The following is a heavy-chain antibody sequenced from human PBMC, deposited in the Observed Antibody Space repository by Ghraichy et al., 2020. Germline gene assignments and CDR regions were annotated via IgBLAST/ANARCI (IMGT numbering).Heavy chain of an antibody. V-gene: IGHV1-46*01. J-gene: IGHJ6*02. CDR2: LNPSSGRT. D-gene: IGHD3-10*01. CDR1: GYIFTTYY. CDR3: ARAGVGDPVSRSDYYHYYAMDV. Sequence: ASVKVSFKTSGYIFTTYYFHWVRQAPGQGLEWMGILNPSSGRTTYAQEFQGRVTMTRDTSTNTIYLELTSLRFDDTGVYFCARAGVGDPVSRSDYYHYYAMDVWGQGTTVTVYS.